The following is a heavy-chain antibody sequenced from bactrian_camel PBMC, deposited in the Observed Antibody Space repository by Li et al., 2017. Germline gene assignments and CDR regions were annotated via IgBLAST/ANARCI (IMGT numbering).Heavy chain of an antibody. V-gene: IGHV3-3*01. CDR3: AASSVPAWARSRFPSDSHFAF. CDR1: GDTYARNC. D-gene: IGHD1*01. J-gene: IGHJ6*01. CDR2: ISAGGGST. Sequence: QVQLVESGGGSVQAGGSLRLSCTVSGDTYARNCMGWFRQAAGNEDEEVAGISAGGGSTYYADSVKGRFTISQDDNDENTVYLQMNSLKPEDTAMCYCAASSVPAWARSRFPSDSHFAFWAQGTQVTVS.